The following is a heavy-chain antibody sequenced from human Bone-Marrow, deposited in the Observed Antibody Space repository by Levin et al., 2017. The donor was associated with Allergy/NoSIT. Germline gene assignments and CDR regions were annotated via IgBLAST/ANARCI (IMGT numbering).Heavy chain of an antibody. Sequence: SQTLSLPCAVSGGSFSDYVWIWIRQSPGKGPEWIGQINHSGFTDYNPSLKSRVTISLDTPKSQFSLRLRSVTAADAAKYYCARGRREAVWTKSILNYFYYGMDVWGQGTTVAVSS. CDR2: INHSGFT. J-gene: IGHJ6*02. CDR3: ARGRREAVWTKSILNYFYYGMDV. CDR1: GGSFSDYV. V-gene: IGHV4-34*01. D-gene: IGHD1/OR15-1a*01.